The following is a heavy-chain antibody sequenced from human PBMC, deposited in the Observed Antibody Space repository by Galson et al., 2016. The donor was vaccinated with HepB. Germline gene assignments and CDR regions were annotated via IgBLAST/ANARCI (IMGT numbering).Heavy chain of an antibody. D-gene: IGHD5-24*01. Sequence: SLRLSCAASGFTFGSHAMTWVRQGPGKGLEWVSGISGGGGLTHYRHSVRGRFTISRDNSKNALYLQMINLRAEDTAIYYCARCLQDIRGDGAFDVWGRVTMVTVSP. CDR3: ARCLQDIRGDGAFDV. CDR2: ISGGGGLT. CDR1: GFTFGSHA. J-gene: IGHJ3*01. V-gene: IGHV3-23*01.